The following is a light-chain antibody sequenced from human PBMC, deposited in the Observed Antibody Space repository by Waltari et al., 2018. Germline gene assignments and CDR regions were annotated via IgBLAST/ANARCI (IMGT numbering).Light chain of an antibody. CDR3: CSYARSNTYV. J-gene: IGLJ1*01. CDR2: DVT. V-gene: IGLV2-14*03. Sequence: QSALPQPASVSGSPGQSITISCTGTSNDVGGYNSISWYQQHPGKAPKLIIYDVTKRPSGVSDRFSGSKSGNTASLTISGLQAEDEADYYCCSYARSNTYVFGTGTKVTVL. CDR1: SNDVGGYNS.